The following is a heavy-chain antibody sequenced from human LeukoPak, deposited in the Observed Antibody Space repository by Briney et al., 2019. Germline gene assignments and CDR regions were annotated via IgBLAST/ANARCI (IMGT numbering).Heavy chain of an antibody. CDR3: ARGAHQHSDS. CDR2: LIPSRGSP. D-gene: IGHD2-2*01. V-gene: IGHV1-46*01. J-gene: IGHJ4*02. Sequence: ASVKVSCTASGYTFTAFYIHWVRQAPGQGLEWMAKLIPSRGSPSYAQKFQDRVTVTSDTSTSTVHMELRSLRSDDSAVYYCARGAHQHSDSWGQGTLVSVSS. CDR1: GYTFTAFY.